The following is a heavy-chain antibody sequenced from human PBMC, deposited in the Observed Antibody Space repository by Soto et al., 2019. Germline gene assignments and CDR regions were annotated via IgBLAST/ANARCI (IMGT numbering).Heavy chain of an antibody. CDR2: ISYVGDNK. CDR1: KFTFSSYG. J-gene: IGHJ6*02. CDR3: AKGGLHYDSSGYYYYYYGMDV. Sequence: QVQLVESGGGVVQPGKSLRLSCAASKFTFSSYGMHWVRQAPGKGLEWVAVISYVGDNKYYADSVKGRFTISRDNSKNTLYLQMNSLRVEDTAVYYCAKGGLHYDSSGYYYYYYGMDVWGQGTTVTVSS. D-gene: IGHD3-22*01. V-gene: IGHV3-30*18.